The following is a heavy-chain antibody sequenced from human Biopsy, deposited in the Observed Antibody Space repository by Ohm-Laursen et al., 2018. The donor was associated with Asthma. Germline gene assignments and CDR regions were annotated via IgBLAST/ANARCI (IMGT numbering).Heavy chain of an antibody. CDR1: GFSFSNFG. CDR3: AKGDSSNWSHYYFDY. Sequence: SLRLSCAASGFSFSNFGMHWVRQAPGKGLEWVAVISFDGSNEDYADSVKGRFTISRDNSKNTLFLEMNSLRPEDTAVYYCAKGDSSNWSHYYFDYWGQGTLVTVSS. J-gene: IGHJ4*02. CDR2: ISFDGSNE. D-gene: IGHD3-22*01. V-gene: IGHV3-30*18.